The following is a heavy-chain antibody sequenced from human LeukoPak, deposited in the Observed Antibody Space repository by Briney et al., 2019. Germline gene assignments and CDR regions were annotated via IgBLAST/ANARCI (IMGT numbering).Heavy chain of an antibody. CDR2: INSDGSSA. J-gene: IGHJ4*01. V-gene: IGHV3-74*01. CDR1: GFTFNNYW. CDR3: AKDNNWLYYFDY. Sequence: GGSLRLSCAASGFTFNNYWMHWVRQAPGKGLVWVSGINSDGSSATYADSVKGRFTISRDNSRNTLYLQVNNLRPEDTAVYFCAKDNNWLYYFDYWGHGTLVSVTS. D-gene: IGHD5-24*01.